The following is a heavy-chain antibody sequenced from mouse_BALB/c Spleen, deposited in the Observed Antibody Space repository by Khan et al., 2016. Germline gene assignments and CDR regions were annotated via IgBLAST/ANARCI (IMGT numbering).Heavy chain of an antibody. CDR3: AITPMDY. V-gene: IGHV9-3-1*01. J-gene: IGHJ4*01. CDR1: GYTFTNYG. Sequence: QIQLVQSGPELKKPGETVKISCKASGYTFTNYGMNGVKQAPGTGSKGMGWINTYIGEPKSVDDSKSRFAFSLETSASTAYLQINNRKNEDTATYFCAITPMDYWGQGTSVTVSS. D-gene: IGHD1-1*01. CDR2: INTYIGEP.